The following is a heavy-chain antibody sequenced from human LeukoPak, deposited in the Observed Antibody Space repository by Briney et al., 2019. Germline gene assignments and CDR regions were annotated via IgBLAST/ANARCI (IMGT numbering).Heavy chain of an antibody. CDR1: GYTFTGYY. CDR2: INPNSGGT. CDR3: ARQGSLGTWFDP. V-gene: IGHV1-2*06. D-gene: IGHD7-27*01. J-gene: IGHJ5*02. Sequence: ASVKVSCKASGYTFTGYYLQWVRQAPAQGLEWMGRINPNSGGTDYAQNFQGRVTMTRDTSISTVYMELSSLKSNDTAVYYCARQGSLGTWFDPWGQGTLVTVSS.